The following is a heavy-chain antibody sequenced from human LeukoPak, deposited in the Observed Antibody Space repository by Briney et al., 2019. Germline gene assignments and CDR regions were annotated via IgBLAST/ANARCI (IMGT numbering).Heavy chain of an antibody. Sequence: ASVKVSCKVSGYTLTELSMHWVRQAPGKGLEWMGGFDPEDGETIYAQKFQGRVTMTEDTSTDTAYMELSRLRSDDTAVYYCARVWGYCSSTSCINDAFDIWGQGTMVTVSS. V-gene: IGHV1-24*01. CDR2: FDPEDGET. J-gene: IGHJ3*02. D-gene: IGHD2-2*01. CDR3: ARVWGYCSSTSCINDAFDI. CDR1: GYTLTELS.